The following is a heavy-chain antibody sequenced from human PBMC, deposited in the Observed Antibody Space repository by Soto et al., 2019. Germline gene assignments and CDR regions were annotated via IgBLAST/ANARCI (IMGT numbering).Heavy chain of an antibody. CDR2: IYDSGSP. Sequence: SETLSLTCTISGGSISVYYWSWIRQPPGQALEWIGYIYDSGSPYYNPSLRSRVIISADTSKNQISLKLTSATAADTAIYYCARGVGSSPPRYWGRGTLVTVSS. J-gene: IGHJ4*02. CDR3: ARGVGSSPPRY. V-gene: IGHV4-59*01. CDR1: GGSISVYY. D-gene: IGHD1-26*01.